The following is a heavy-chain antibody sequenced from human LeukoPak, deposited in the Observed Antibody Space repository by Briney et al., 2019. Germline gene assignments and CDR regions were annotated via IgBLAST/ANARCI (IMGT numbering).Heavy chain of an antibody. V-gene: IGHV1-24*01. D-gene: IGHD6-13*01. Sequence: GASVKVSCKVSGYTLTESSMFWVRQAPGKGLEWMGSFDPEDGKTVYAQKFQGRVTMTEDTSTDTAYMELSSLRSEDTAVYYCATGYLVTAGLMDVWGQGTTVTVSS. CDR1: GYTLTESS. CDR2: FDPEDGKT. J-gene: IGHJ6*02. CDR3: ATGYLVTAGLMDV.